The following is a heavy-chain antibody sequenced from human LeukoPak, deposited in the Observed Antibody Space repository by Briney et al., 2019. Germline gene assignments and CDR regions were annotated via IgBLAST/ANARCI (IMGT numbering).Heavy chain of an antibody. J-gene: IGHJ4*02. CDR1: GFTFSSYA. CDR2: ISSNGGST. CDR3: ARDTGVVPAAIRGIDY. Sequence: GGSLRLSCAASGFTFSSYAMHWVRQAPGKGLEYVSAISSNGGSTYYANSVKGRFTISRDNSKNTLYLQMGSLRAEDMAVYYCARDTGVVPAAIRGIDYWGQGTLVTVSS. D-gene: IGHD2-2*02. V-gene: IGHV3-64*01.